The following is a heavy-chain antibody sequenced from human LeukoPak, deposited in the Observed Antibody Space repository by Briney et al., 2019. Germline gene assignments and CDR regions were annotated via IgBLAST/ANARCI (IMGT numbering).Heavy chain of an antibody. V-gene: IGHV3-23*01. Sequence: GGSLRLSCATSAFTFNNYAMSWVRQAPGKGLDWVSSISGSGGSTYYADSVKGRFTISRDNSKNTLYLQMNSLRAEDTAVYYCAKDRYDSSGFPDYWGQGTLVTVSS. CDR3: AKDRYDSSGFPDY. CDR1: AFTFNNYA. CDR2: ISGSGGST. D-gene: IGHD3-22*01. J-gene: IGHJ4*02.